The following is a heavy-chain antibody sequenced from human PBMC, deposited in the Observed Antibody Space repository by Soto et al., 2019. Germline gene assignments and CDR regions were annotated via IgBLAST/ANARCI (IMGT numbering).Heavy chain of an antibody. CDR3: ARGSGSTFDD. Sequence: SETLSLTCTVSGGSISGYYWSWIRRPPGKGLEFIGNVYYSGNTNYNPSLKSRVTMSVDTSKNQFSLKLRSVTAADTAVYYCARGSGSTFDDWGQGTLVTVSS. J-gene: IGHJ4*02. CDR2: VYYSGNT. V-gene: IGHV4-59*01. D-gene: IGHD3-10*01. CDR1: GGSISGYY.